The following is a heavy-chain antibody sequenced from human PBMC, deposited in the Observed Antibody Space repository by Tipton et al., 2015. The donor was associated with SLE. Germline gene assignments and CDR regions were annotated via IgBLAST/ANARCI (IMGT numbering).Heavy chain of an antibody. J-gene: IGHJ6*02. D-gene: IGHD3-3*01. CDR1: GGSIRSSSYY. CDR2: IYYSGST. Sequence: TLSLTCTVSGGSIRSSSYYWGWIRQPPGKGLEWIGSIYYSGSTYYNPSLKSRVTISVDTSKNQFSLKLSSVTAADTAVYYCARTYYDFWSGQNYYYYGMDVWGQGTTVTVSS. V-gene: IGHV4-39*07. CDR3: ARTYYDFWSGQNYYYYGMDV.